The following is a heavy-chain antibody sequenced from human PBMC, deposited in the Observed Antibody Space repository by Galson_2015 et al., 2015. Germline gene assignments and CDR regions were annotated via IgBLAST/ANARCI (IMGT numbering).Heavy chain of an antibody. CDR3: ARGPDYYDSSGYYYVGDY. J-gene: IGHJ4*02. CDR2: FDPEDGET. Sequence: SVKVSCKVSGYTLTELSMHWVRQAPGKGLEWMGGFDPEDGETVYAQKFQGRVTMTRDTSTSTVYMELSSLRSEDTAVYYCARGPDYYDSSGYYYVGDYWGQGTLVTVSS. CDR1: GYTLTELS. D-gene: IGHD3-22*01. V-gene: IGHV1-24*01.